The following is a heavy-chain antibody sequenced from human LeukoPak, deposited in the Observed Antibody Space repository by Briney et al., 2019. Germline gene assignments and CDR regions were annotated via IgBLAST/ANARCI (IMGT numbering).Heavy chain of an antibody. V-gene: IGHV4-34*01. D-gene: IGHD3-10*01. CDR3: ARSYYYGSGSYFLGY. CDR2: INHSGST. Sequence: SETLSLTCAVYGGSFSGYYWSWIRQPPGKGLEWIGEINHSGSTNYNPSLKSRVIISVDTSKNQFSLKLSSVTAADTAVYYCARSYYYGSGSYFLGYWGQGTLVTVSS. CDR1: GGSFSGYY. J-gene: IGHJ4*02.